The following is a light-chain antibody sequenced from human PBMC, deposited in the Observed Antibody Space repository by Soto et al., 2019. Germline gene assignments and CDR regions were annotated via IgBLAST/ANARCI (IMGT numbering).Light chain of an antibody. J-gene: IGLJ1*01. CDR2: DVS. CDR1: SSDVGGYNY. V-gene: IGLV2-11*01. Sequence: SALTQPRSVSGSPGQSVTISCTGTSSDVGGYNYVSWYQQHPGKAPKLMISDVSKRPSGVPDRFSGSKSGNTASLTISGLQAEDEAHYYCCSFSGGPYVFGTGTKVTV. CDR3: CSFSGGPYV.